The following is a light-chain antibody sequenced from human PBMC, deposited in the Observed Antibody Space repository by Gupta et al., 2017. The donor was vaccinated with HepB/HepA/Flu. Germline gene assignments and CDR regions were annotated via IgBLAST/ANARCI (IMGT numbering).Light chain of an antibody. Sequence: PGDTATLSCKASQSVGNYLAWYQQRPGQAPRPLIYDVSQRATGIPARFSGSGFGTDFTLTISSLEPEDFAIYYCQQRSHWPLTFGRGTKLDIK. CDR1: QSVGNY. CDR3: QQRSHWPLT. CDR2: DVS. J-gene: IGKJ3*01. V-gene: IGKV3-11*01.